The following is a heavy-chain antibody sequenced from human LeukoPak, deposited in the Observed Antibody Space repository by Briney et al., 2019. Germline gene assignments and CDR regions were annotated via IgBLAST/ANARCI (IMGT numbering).Heavy chain of an antibody. CDR1: GGTFSSYA. J-gene: IGHJ3*02. Sequence: SVKVSCKASGGTFSSYAISWVRQAPGQGLEWMGGIIPIFGTANYAQKFQGRVTITADESTSTAYMELSSLRSEDTAVYYCARALVPYYYDSSGHSRWAFDIWGQGTMVTVSS. V-gene: IGHV1-69*13. D-gene: IGHD3-22*01. CDR3: ARALVPYYYDSSGHSRWAFDI. CDR2: IIPIFGTA.